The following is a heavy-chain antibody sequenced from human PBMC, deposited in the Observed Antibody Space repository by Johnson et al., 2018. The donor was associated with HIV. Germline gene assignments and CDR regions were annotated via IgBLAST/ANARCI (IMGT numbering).Heavy chain of an antibody. CDR1: GFTFSSYA. Sequence: VQLVESGGGVVQPGRSLRLSCAASGFTFSSYAMHWVRQAPGKGLEWVAVISYDGSNKYYADSVKGRFTISRDNSNNTLYLQMNSLRAEDTAIYYCAKDRGSGDVFDIWGQGTMVTVSS. J-gene: IGHJ3*02. V-gene: IGHV3-30*14. D-gene: IGHD1-26*01. CDR2: ISYDGSNK. CDR3: AKDRGSGDVFDI.